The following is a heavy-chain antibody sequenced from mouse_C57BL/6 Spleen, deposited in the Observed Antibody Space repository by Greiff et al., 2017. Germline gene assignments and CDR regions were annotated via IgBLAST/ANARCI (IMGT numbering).Heavy chain of an antibody. CDR2: IYPGSGST. D-gene: IGHD2-2*01. V-gene: IGHV1-55*01. CDR3: ASGCGVSWFAV. Sequence: QVQLQQPGAELVKPGASVKMSCTASGYTFTSYWITWVKQRPGQGLEWIGDIYPGSGSTNYNEKFQGKATLTVDTSSSTAYMQLSSMTSEDSAVYFGASGCGVSWFAVWGRGTLVTVSA. CDR1: GYTFTSYW. J-gene: IGHJ3*01.